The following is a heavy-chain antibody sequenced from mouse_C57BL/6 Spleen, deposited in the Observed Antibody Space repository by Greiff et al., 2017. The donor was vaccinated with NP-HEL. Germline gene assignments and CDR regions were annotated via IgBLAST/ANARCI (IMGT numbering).Heavy chain of an antibody. Sequence: VQLQQPGAELVKPGASVKLSCKASGYTFTSYWMHWVKQRPGQGLEWIGMIHPNSGSTNYNEKFKSKATLTVDKSSSTAYMQLSSLTSEDSAVYYCAGRVGYGGTWFAYWGQGTLVTVSA. CDR2: IHPNSGST. CDR3: AGRVGYGGTWFAY. J-gene: IGHJ3*01. D-gene: IGHD1-2*01. V-gene: IGHV1-64*01. CDR1: GYTFTSYW.